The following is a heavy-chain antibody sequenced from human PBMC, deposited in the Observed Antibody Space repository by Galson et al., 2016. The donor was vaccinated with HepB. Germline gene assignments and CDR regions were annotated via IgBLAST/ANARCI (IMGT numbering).Heavy chain of an antibody. J-gene: IGHJ4*02. V-gene: IGHV3-11*04. CDR3: VRDLGGVDFDS. Sequence: SVKGRFAISRDDAKNSLYLQLNRLRAEDTAVYYCVRDLGGVDFDSWGQGTLVTVSS. D-gene: IGHD2-8*01.